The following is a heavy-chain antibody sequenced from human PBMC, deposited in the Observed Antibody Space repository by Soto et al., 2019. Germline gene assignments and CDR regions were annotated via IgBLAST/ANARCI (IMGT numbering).Heavy chain of an antibody. J-gene: IGHJ5*02. CDR3: ARAMVGELSLYLPWFDP. V-gene: IGHV1-46*01. CDR2: INPSGCST. CDR1: GYTFTSYY. D-gene: IGHD3-16*02. Sequence: QVQLVQSGAEVKKPGASVKVSCKASGYTFTSYYMHWVRQAPGQGLEWMGIINPSGCSTSYAQKFQGRVTMTRDTSTSTVYMELSSLRSEDTAVYYCARAMVGELSLYLPWFDPWGQGTLVTVSS.